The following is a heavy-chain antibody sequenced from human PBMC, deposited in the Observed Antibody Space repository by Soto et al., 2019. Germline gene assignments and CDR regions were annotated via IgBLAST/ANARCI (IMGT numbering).Heavy chain of an antibody. V-gene: IGHV3-74*03. CDR1: GFTFSNYW. CDR2: INTDGSRI. Sequence: EVQLVESVGGLVQPGGSLRLSCAASGFTFSNYWMHWVRRAPGQGLVWVSHINTDGSRITYADSVKGRFTISRDNAKNTLYLQMNSLRAEDTAVYYCGRDPESSIPIDYWGQGTLVTVSS. J-gene: IGHJ4*02. CDR3: GRDPESSIPIDY. D-gene: IGHD2-21*01.